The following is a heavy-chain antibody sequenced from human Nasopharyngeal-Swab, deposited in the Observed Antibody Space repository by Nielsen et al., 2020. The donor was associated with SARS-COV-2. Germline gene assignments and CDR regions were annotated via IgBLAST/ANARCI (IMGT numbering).Heavy chain of an antibody. J-gene: IGHJ3*02. D-gene: IGHD3-16*01. CDR3: ARRQMGAHAFDI. CDR2: TYYRSKWYN. Sequence: QTHSLTSAIAGDRGSSNNGAWNWIRQSPSRGLEWLGRTYYRSKWYNEYAASVKSRVTINPDTSKNQISLQVNSMTAEDTAVYYCARRQMGAHAFDIWGQGTMVTVSS. CDR1: GDRGSSNNGA. V-gene: IGHV6-1*01.